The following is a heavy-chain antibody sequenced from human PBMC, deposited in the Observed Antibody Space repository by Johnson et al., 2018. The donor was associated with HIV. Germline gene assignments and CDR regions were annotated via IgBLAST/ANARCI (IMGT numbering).Heavy chain of an antibody. J-gene: IGHJ3*02. V-gene: IGHV3-64*01. CDR3: ARGAGYFDWLSADEGFAFDI. Sequence: VQLVESGGGVVQPGRSLRLSCAASGFTFGSYAMHWVRQGPGKRLEFVSAISSNGGSTYYANSVKGIFTISRDNSKNTLYLQMGSLRTEDMAVYYCARGAGYFDWLSADEGFAFDIWGQGTMVTVSS. CDR1: GFTFGSYA. D-gene: IGHD3-9*01. CDR2: ISSNGGST.